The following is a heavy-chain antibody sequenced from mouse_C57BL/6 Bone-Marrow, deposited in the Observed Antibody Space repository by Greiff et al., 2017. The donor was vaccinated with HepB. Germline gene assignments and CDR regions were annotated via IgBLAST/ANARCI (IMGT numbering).Heavy chain of an antibody. CDR1: GFTFSDYG. Sequence: EVKVVESGGGLVKPGGSLKLSCAASGFTFSDYGMHWVRQAPEKGLEWVAYISSGSRTIYYADTVKGRFTISRDNATNTLFLQMTSLRSEDTAMYYCARERLRRDYAMDYWGQGTSVTVSS. J-gene: IGHJ4*01. CDR3: ARERLRRDYAMDY. V-gene: IGHV5-17*01. D-gene: IGHD2-4*01. CDR2: ISSGSRTI.